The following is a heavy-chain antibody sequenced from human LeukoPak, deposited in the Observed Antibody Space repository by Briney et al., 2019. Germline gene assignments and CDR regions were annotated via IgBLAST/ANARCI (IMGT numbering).Heavy chain of an antibody. V-gene: IGHV1-8*01. Sequence: ASVKVSCKASGYTFTSYDINWARQATGQGLEWMGWMNPNSGNTGYAQKFQGRVTMTRNTSISTAYMELSSLRSEDTAVYYCARGFVDTAMSGYWGQGTLVTVSS. CDR3: ARGFVDTAMSGY. D-gene: IGHD5-18*01. CDR1: GYTFTSYD. J-gene: IGHJ4*02. CDR2: MNPNSGNT.